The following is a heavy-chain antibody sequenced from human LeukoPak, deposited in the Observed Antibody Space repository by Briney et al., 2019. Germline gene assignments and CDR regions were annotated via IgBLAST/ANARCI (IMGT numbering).Heavy chain of an antibody. CDR1: GFTFSTYA. V-gene: IGHV3-23*01. D-gene: IGHD6-13*01. CDR2: ISGSGGST. CDR3: ASDVQQLVPDY. J-gene: IGHJ4*02. Sequence: GGSLRLSCAASGFTFSTYAMSWVRQAPGEGLEWVSTISGSGGSTYYADSVKGRFTISRDNSKNTLYLQMNSLRAEDTAVYYCASDVQQLVPDYWGQGTLVTVSS.